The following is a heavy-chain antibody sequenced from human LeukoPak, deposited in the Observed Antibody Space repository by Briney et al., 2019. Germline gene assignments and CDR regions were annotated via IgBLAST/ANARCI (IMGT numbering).Heavy chain of an antibody. CDR3: ASSTPYDSSVDY. D-gene: IGHD3-22*01. J-gene: IGHJ4*02. CDR2: IYYSGST. V-gene: IGHV4-39*07. Sequence: SETLSLTCTVSGGSISSSSYYWGWIRQPPGKGLEWIGSIYYSGSTYYNPSLKSRVTISVDTSKNQFSLKLSSVTAADTAVYYCASSTPYDSSVDYWGQGTLVTVSS. CDR1: GGSISSSSYY.